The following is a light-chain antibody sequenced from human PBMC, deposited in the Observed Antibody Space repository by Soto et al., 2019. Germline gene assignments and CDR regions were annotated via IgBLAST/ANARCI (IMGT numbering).Light chain of an antibody. CDR3: XXXNXXPXT. Sequence: EIVMTQSPATLSVSPGERATLSCRASQSVSSTLAWYQQKPGQAPRLLIYGASTRATGIPARFSGSGSGTEFTLTISSLQSXXFAXXXXXXXNXXPXTFGQGTKVEIK. CDR2: GAS. CDR1: QSVSST. V-gene: IGKV3-15*01. J-gene: IGKJ1*01.